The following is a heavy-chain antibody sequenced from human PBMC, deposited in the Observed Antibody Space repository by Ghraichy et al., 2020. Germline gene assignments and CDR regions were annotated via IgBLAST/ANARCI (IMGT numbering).Heavy chain of an antibody. D-gene: IGHD4-17*01. J-gene: IGHJ4*02. CDR3: ARGYYGDRRVPFDY. CDR1: GFTVSSNY. Sequence: GGSLRLSCAASGFTVSSNYMSWVRQAPGKGLEWVSVIYSGGSTYYADSVKGRFTISRDNSKNTLYLQMNSLRAEDTAVYYCARGYYGDRRVPFDYWGQGTLVTVSS. CDR2: IYSGGST. V-gene: IGHV3-66*01.